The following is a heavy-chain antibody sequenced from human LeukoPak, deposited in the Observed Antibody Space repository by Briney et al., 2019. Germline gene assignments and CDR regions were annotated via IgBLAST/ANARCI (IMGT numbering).Heavy chain of an antibody. D-gene: IGHD1-26*01. CDR3: ARAPEWGKANYYYYMDV. V-gene: IGHV1-8*01. CDR2: MNPNSGNT. Sequence: ASVKVSCKASGYTLTSYDINWGRQATGQGLEWMGWMNPNSGNTGYAQKFQGRVTMTRNTSISTAYMELSSLRSEGTAVYYCARAPEWGKANYYYYMDVWGKGTTVTVSS. J-gene: IGHJ6*03. CDR1: GYTLTSYD.